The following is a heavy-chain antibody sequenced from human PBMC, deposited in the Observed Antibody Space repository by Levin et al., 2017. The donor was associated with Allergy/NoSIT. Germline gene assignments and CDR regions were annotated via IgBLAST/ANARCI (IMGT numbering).Heavy chain of an antibody. V-gene: IGHV3-21*01. Sequence: GGSLRLSCAASGFTFSSYSMNWVRQAPGKGLEWVSSISSSSSYIYYADSVKGRFTISRDNAKNSLYLQMNSLRAEDTAVYYCARDIVATNLPLAVGYWGQGTLVTVSS. J-gene: IGHJ4*02. D-gene: IGHD5-12*01. CDR2: ISSSSSYI. CDR1: GFTFSSYS. CDR3: ARDIVATNLPLAVGY.